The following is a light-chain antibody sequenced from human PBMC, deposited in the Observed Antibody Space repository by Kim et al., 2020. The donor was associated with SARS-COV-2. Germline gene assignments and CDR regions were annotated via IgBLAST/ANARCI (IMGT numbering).Light chain of an antibody. V-gene: IGKV1-33*01. CDR2: DAS. J-gene: IGKJ5*01. CDR3: QQCDNLPIT. Sequence: ASVGDRVTITYQASQDISNYLNWYQQKPGKAPKVLIDDASNLATGAPSRFSGSGSGTDFTFTISSLQPEDVATYFCQQCDNLPITFGQGTRLEIK. CDR1: QDISNY.